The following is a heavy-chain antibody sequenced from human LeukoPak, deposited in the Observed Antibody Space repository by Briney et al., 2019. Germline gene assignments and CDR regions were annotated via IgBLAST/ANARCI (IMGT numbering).Heavy chain of an antibody. D-gene: IGHD1-26*01. J-gene: IGHJ6*03. V-gene: IGHV3-9*01. CDR2: ITWNSGYL. CDR3: ARDPYSGSYGAYYYYYMDV. Sequence: SLRLTCAAYGFTFDDYARHWVRHAPGKGLEGGSGITWNSGYLDYADSVKGRFTLSRDKAKNSLYLQMNGLRAEGTAVYYCARDPYSGSYGAYYYYYMDVWGEGTTVTISS. CDR1: GFTFDDYA.